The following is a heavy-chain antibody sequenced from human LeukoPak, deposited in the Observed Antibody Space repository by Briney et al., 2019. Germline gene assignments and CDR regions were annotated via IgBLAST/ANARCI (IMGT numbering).Heavy chain of an antibody. Sequence: ASVKVSCKASGYTFSSYDINWMRQATGQGLEWMGWMNPNSGNTGYAQKFQGRVTITRNTSISTAYMELSSLRSEDTAVYYCTRGAPGAYCSGGSCPYFDYWGQGTLVTVSS. CDR2: MNPNSGNT. CDR1: GYTFSSYD. D-gene: IGHD2-15*01. J-gene: IGHJ4*02. V-gene: IGHV1-8*03. CDR3: TRGAPGAYCSGGSCPYFDY.